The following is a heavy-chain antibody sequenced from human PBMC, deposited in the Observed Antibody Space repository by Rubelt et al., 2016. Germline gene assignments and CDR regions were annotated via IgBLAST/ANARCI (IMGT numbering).Heavy chain of an antibody. J-gene: IGHJ6*02. D-gene: IGHD2-8*01. CDR3: AGLYQNGMDV. V-gene: IGHV5-10-1*01. CDR2: IDPSVSYS. CDR1: GYSFFSYW. Sequence: VQLVQSGAEVKKPGESLKISCKGSGYSFFSYWIGWVRQMPGKGLEWLGRIDPSVSYSNYSPSFQGHVPISADKSTSTAYRQGSSRQASDTAMYYCAGLYQNGMDVWGQGTTVSVSS.